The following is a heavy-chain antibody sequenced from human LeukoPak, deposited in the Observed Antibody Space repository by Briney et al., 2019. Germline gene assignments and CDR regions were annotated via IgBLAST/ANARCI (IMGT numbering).Heavy chain of an antibody. CDR2: ISGNGGRT. CDR1: GFTFSSYA. CDR3: GKVRDLDTVLGRFDN. J-gene: IGHJ5*02. Sequence: AGGSLRLSCAASGFTFSSYAMSWVRQAPGKGLEWVSVISGNGGRTYYADSVKGRFTISRDNSKNTLYLQMKSLRAEDTAVYCCGKVRDLDTVLGRFDNWGQGTLVTVSS. D-gene: IGHD5-18*01. V-gene: IGHV3-23*01.